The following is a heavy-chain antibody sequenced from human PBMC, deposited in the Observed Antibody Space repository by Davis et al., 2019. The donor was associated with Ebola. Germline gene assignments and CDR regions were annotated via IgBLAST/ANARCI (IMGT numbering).Heavy chain of an antibody. CDR2: IYSGGST. V-gene: IGHV3-53*01. D-gene: IGHD3-10*01. Sequence: GESLKISCVASGFTVSSNYMSWVRQAPGKGLEWVSVIYSGGSTYYADSVKGRFTISRDNSKNTLYLQMNSLRAEDTAVYYCARDRLWFGELGGDWYFDLWGRGTLVTVSS. J-gene: IGHJ2*01. CDR3: ARDRLWFGELGGDWYFDL. CDR1: GFTVSSNY.